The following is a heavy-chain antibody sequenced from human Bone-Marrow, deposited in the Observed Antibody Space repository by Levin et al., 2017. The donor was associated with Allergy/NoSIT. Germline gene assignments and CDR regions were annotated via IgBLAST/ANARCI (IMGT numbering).Heavy chain of an antibody. J-gene: IGHJ3*02. CDR1: GGSFSGYY. Sequence: SSETLSLTCTVYGGSFSGYYLNWIRQTPGKGLEWIGEINHSGITNYNPSLTTRFTISQNPSRKQISLRLTSLTAADTPAYSCNRGRSSYYPNDAYDIWGRGTIVTVSS. CDR2: INHSGIT. D-gene: IGHD1-26*01. CDR3: NRGRSSYYPNDAYDI. V-gene: IGHV4-34*01.